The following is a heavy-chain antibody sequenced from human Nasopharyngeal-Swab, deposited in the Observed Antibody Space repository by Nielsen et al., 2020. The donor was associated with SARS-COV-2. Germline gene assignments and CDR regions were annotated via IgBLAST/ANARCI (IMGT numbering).Heavy chain of an antibody. CDR3: ARVGICNNDWCGSYDS. J-gene: IGHJ4*02. CDR2: IKQDGSEQ. CDR1: GFPLSHYY. D-gene: IGHD3-9*01. Sequence: GESLKISCAASGFPLSHYYMTWVRQPPGKGLEWVSNIKQDGSEQFYADSVKGRFTISRDNSKNTLYLQMNSLRAEDTAVYYCARVGICNNDWCGSYDSWGQGTLVTVSS. V-gene: IGHV3-7*02.